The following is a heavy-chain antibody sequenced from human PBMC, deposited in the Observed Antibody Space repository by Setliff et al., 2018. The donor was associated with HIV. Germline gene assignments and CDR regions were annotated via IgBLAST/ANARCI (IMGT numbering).Heavy chain of an antibody. CDR2: INQDATEK. CDR3: AAAGVSGSGSLPHYYYYYGMDV. V-gene: IGHV3-7*03. D-gene: IGHD3-10*01. Sequence: GGSLRLSCTASGFTFSGHWMNWVREAPGKGLEWVANINQDATEKNYLESVRGRFTISRDSSEKSLYLQMDSLRSEDTAVYYCAAAGVSGSGSLPHYYYYYGMDVWGQGTTVTVSS. CDR1: GFTFSGHW. J-gene: IGHJ6*02.